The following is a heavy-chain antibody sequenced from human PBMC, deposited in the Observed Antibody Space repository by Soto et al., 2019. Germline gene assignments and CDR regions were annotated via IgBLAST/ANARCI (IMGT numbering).Heavy chain of an antibody. D-gene: IGHD6-19*01. J-gene: IGHJ4*02. CDR2: IYHSGST. Sequence: QVQLQASGPGLVKPSGTVSLTCAVSGGSISSSNWWSWVRQPPGKGLEWIGEIYHSGSTNYNPSLKSRVTISVGKSKNQFSLKLSSVTAADTAVYYCAKEIAVAGTGLDLFDYWGQGTLVTVSS. CDR1: GGSISSSNW. CDR3: AKEIAVAGTGLDLFDY. V-gene: IGHV4-4*02.